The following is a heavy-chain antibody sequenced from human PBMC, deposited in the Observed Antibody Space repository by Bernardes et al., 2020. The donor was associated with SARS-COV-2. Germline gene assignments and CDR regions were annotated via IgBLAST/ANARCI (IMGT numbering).Heavy chain of an antibody. J-gene: IGHJ6*02. CDR3: ARGEYTYFNFEGTNYNLFYGLDV. V-gene: IGHV3-53*01. D-gene: IGHD5-18*01. CDR1: GFTVSNNY. CDR2: LYSGDT. Sequence: GGSLRLSCAVSGFTVSNNYMTWVRQAPGKGLEWVSLLYSGDTYYADSVKGRFTISRDNSENTVYLQMNNVRAEDTAVYYCARGEYTYFNFEGTNYNLFYGLDVWGQGTTVTVSS.